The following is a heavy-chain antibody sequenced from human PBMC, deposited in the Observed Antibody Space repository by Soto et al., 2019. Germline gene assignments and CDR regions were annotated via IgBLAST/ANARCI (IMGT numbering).Heavy chain of an antibody. D-gene: IGHD2-2*01. Sequence: QVQLQEWGPGLVKPSETLSLTCTGSGGSISSYYLSWIRQPAGKGLEWIWRIYTSGSTNYNPSPKSLVTMSVDRSKNQFSLKLSSVTAADTAVYYCARVYCRSTSCYPPGGDWFDPWGQGTLVTVSS. J-gene: IGHJ5*02. CDR1: GGSISSYY. CDR2: IYTSGST. CDR3: ARVYCRSTSCYPPGGDWFDP. V-gene: IGHV4-4*07.